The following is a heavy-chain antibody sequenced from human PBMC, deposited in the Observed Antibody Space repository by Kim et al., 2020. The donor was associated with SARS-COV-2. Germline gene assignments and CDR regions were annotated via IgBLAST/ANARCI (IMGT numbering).Heavy chain of an antibody. CDR2: IKEDGSER. J-gene: IGHJ4*02. CDR3: ARDRSYSLDY. CDR1: GFTFSSNW. D-gene: IGHD1-26*01. V-gene: IGHV3-7*01. Sequence: GGSLRLSCAASGFTFSSNWMSWVRQAPGKGLEWVAKIKEDGSERYYVSSVEGRFTNSRDNAKNSLYLQMNSLRAEDTGVYYCARDRSYSLDYWGQGTLVTVSS.